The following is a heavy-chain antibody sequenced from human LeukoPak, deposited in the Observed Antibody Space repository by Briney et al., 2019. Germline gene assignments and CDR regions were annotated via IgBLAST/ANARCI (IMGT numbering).Heavy chain of an antibody. D-gene: IGHD3-10*01. CDR3: ASLAGSYYYGSGSRWYDAFDI. Sequence: GASVKVSCKASGYTFTGNYMHWVRQAPGQGLEWMGWINPHSGGTNYAQKFQGRVTMTRDTSISTAYMELSRLRSDDTAVYYCASLAGSYYYGSGSRWYDAFDIWGQGTMVTVSS. J-gene: IGHJ3*02. CDR2: INPHSGGT. CDR1: GYTFTGNY. V-gene: IGHV1-2*02.